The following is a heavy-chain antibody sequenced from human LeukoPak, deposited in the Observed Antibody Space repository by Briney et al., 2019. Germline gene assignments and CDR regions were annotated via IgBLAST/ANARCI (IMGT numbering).Heavy chain of an antibody. V-gene: IGHV3-23*01. Sequence: GGSLRLSCAASGFSFTDYAMSWARQPPGKGLEWVSAVSGHGDTTDYVDSVKGRPTISRDNSRNTVHLQIDSLRIEDTGVYYCARGSTAAAPGWVYWGHGTLVTVSS. D-gene: IGHD6-19*01. CDR2: VSGHGDTT. CDR1: GFSFTDYA. J-gene: IGHJ4*01. CDR3: ARGSTAAAPGWVY.